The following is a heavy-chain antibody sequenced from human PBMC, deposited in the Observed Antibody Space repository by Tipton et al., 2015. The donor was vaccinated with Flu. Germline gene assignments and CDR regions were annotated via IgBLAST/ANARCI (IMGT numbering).Heavy chain of an antibody. D-gene: IGHD3-10*01. J-gene: IGHJ4*02. Sequence: TLSLTCAVSGDSISSDFYWAWIRQFPGKGLEWIGSMSHSGRTYYNPSLKSRVTISADTWKTQFSLKLGSVTAADTAVYYCARLTYYYGSGTSDCWGQGTLLTVSS. CDR1: GDSISSDFY. CDR3: ARLTYYYGSGTSDC. V-gene: IGHV4-38-2*01. CDR2: MSHSGRT.